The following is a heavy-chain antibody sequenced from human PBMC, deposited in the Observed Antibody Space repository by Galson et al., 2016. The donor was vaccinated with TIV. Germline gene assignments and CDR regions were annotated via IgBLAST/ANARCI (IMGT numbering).Heavy chain of an antibody. CDR1: GFTFSTYG. D-gene: IGHD3-22*01. V-gene: IGHV3-33*01. Sequence: SLRLSCAASGFTFSTYGIHWVRQAPGKGLEWVAVIRYDGINKYYADSVRGRFTISRDNSKNTVYLQMNNLRAEDTAVYYCARPGLLQNYDGSDYYYDYYYYALDVWGPGTTVSVSS. CDR3: ARPGLLQNYDGSDYYYDYYYYALDV. J-gene: IGHJ6*02. CDR2: IRYDGINK.